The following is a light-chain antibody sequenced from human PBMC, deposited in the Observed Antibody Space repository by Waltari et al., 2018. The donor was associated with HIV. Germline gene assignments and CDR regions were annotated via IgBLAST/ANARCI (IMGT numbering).Light chain of an antibody. Sequence: QSVLTQPPSASGTPGQRVTISCSGSSSNIGSNTVNWYQQLPGTAPKLLIYTNNQRPSGVPDRFSGSKSGTSASLAISGLQSEDEADYYCAAWHDSLNGPVFCGGTKLTVL. CDR2: TNN. J-gene: IGLJ2*01. V-gene: IGLV1-44*01. CDR1: SSNIGSNT. CDR3: AAWHDSLNGPV.